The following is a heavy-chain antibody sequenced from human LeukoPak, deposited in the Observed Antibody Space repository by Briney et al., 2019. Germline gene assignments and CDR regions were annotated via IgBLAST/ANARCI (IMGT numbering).Heavy chain of an antibody. J-gene: IGHJ4*02. CDR3: AAAVPFDY. CDR2: ISSSSRTI. V-gene: IGHV3-48*01. CDR1: GFTFSTYG. Sequence: PGGSLRLSCAASGFTFSTYGMNWVRQAPGKGLEWVSYISSSSRTIYYADSVKGRFTISRDNAKNSLYLQMNSLRAEDTAVYYCAAAVPFDYWGQGTLVTVSS. D-gene: IGHD6-13*01.